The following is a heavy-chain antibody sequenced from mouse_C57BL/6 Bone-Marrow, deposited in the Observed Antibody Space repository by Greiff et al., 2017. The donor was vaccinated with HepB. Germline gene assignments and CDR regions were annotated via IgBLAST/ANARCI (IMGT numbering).Heavy chain of an antibody. J-gene: IGHJ4*01. CDR1: GFTFSDYY. V-gene: IGHV5-12*01. CDR2: ISNGGGST. D-gene: IGHD2-4*01. CDR3: ARRADYADYAMDY. Sequence: EVQVVESGGGLVQPGGSLKLSCAASGFTFSDYYMYWVRQTPEKRLEWVAYISNGGGSTYYPDTVKGRFTISRDNAKNTLYLQMSRLKSEDTAMYYCARRADYADYAMDYWGQGTSVTVSS.